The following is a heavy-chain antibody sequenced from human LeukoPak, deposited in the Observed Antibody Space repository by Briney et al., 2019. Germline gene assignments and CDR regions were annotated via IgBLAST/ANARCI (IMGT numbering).Heavy chain of an antibody. Sequence: ASVKVSCKTSGYTFTSYDITCVRQAPGQGPEWLGWINTNTGNTHYAQSLQDRVTLTTDTSTSTAYMELRSLKSDDTAVYYCARGVSGVTPPWGQGTLVIVSS. D-gene: IGHD4-23*01. V-gene: IGHV1-18*01. J-gene: IGHJ5*02. CDR1: GYTFTSYD. CDR3: ARGVSGVTPP. CDR2: INTNTGNT.